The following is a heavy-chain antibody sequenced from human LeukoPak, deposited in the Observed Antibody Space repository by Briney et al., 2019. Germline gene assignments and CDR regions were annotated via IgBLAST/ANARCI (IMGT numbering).Heavy chain of an antibody. D-gene: IGHD3-22*01. CDR2: INPNSGGT. CDR3: ARDSLIVVAGFDY. Sequence: ASVKVSCKASGYTFTGYFMHWVRQAPGQGLEWMGWINPNSGGTNYAQKFQGRVTMTRDTSISTAYMELTRLRSDDTAVYYCARDSLIVVAGFDYWGQGTLVTVSS. CDR1: GYTFTGYF. V-gene: IGHV1-2*02. J-gene: IGHJ4*02.